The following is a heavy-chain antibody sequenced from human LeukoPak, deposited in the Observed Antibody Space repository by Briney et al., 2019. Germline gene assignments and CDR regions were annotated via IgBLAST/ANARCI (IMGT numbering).Heavy chain of an antibody. D-gene: IGHD6-13*01. CDR3: AREYSSSWYTAGYYYYMDV. CDR1: GFTFSSYW. V-gene: IGHV3-7*01. Sequence: PGGSLRLSCAASGFTFSSYWMSWVRQAPGKGLEWVANIKQDGGEKYYVDSVKGRFTISRDNAKNSLYLQMNSLRAEDTAVYYCAREYSSSWYTAGYYYYMDVWGKGTTVTVSS. J-gene: IGHJ6*03. CDR2: IKQDGGEK.